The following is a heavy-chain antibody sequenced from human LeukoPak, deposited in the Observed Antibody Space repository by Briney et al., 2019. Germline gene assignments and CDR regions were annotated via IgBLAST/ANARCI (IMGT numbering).Heavy chain of an antibody. CDR1: GFTFSLYD. CDR2: IDRGVGST. Sequence: GGSLRLSCAASGFTFSLYDMSWVRQAPGKGLECVSAIDRGVGSTYYADSVKGRFTISRDNSKNTLYLQMNNLRADDTAVYYCVKKGQAEDYGNPDWGQGALVTVSP. D-gene: IGHD4-17*01. CDR3: VKKGQAEDYGNPD. J-gene: IGHJ4*02. V-gene: IGHV3-23*01.